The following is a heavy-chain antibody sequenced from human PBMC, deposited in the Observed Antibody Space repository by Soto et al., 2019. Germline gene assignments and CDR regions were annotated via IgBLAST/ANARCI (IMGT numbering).Heavy chain of an antibody. CDR3: ARHVIAAAFHDAFDI. D-gene: IGHD6-13*01. Sequence: LKISCKGSGYSFTSYWIGWVRQMPGKGLEWMGIIYPGDSDTRYSPSFQGQVTISADKSISTAYLQWSSLKASDTAMYYCARHVIAAAFHDAFDIWGQGTMVTVSS. CDR2: IYPGDSDT. CDR1: GYSFTSYW. V-gene: IGHV5-51*01. J-gene: IGHJ3*02.